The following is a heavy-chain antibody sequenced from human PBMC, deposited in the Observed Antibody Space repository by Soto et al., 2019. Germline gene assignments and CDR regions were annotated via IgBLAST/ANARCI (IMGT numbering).Heavy chain of an antibody. Sequence: PGGSLRLSCAVSGFTFSSYGLHWVRQAPGNGLEWVALISNDGNNRYYADSVKGRFTISRDNSKSTLYLQMNGLRVEDTAVYYCARPLTTGPGYYYFGMDMWGQGTTVTVSS. J-gene: IGHJ6*02. D-gene: IGHD3-22*01. CDR3: ARPLTTGPGYYYFGMDM. CDR2: ISNDGNNR. V-gene: IGHV3-30-3*01. CDR1: GFTFSSYG.